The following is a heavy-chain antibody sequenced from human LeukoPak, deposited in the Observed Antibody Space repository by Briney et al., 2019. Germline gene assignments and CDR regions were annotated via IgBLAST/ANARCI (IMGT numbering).Heavy chain of an antibody. CDR3: AVTEEYGNYVY. CDR2: IYYSATT. Sequence: SETLSLTCTVSGAPLFSHYWSWIRQSPGKAPEWVAYIYYSATTKYNPSLSGRVTISADTSKSQFSLELRSVTAADTAIYYCAVTEEYGNYVYWGQGTLLSVSS. V-gene: IGHV4-59*08. D-gene: IGHD2/OR15-2a*01. J-gene: IGHJ4*02. CDR1: GAPLFSHY.